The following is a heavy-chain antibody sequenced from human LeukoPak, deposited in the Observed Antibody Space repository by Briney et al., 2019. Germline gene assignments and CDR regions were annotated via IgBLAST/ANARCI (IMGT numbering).Heavy chain of an antibody. CDR1: GGSFSGYY. V-gene: IGHV4-34*01. D-gene: IGHD5-24*01. J-gene: IGHJ3*02. Sequence: SETLSLTCAVYGGSFSGYYWSWIRQPPGKGLEWIGEINHSGSTNYNPSLKSRVTISVDTSKNQFSLKLSSVTAADPAVYYCARGLGMATIKAFDIWGQGTMVTVSS. CDR2: INHSGST. CDR3: ARGLGMATIKAFDI.